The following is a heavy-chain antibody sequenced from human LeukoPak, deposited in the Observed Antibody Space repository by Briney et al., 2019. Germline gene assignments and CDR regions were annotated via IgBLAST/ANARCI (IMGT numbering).Heavy chain of an antibody. CDR2: FDPEDGET. V-gene: IGHV1-24*01. CDR1: GYTLAELP. J-gene: IGHJ4*01. D-gene: IGHD1-26*01. CDR3: ATESGSYVYNFDY. Sequence: ASVKVSCKVSGYTLAELPMHWVRQAPGKGLEWMGGFDPEDGETTYAQKFQGRVTMTEDTSTDTAYMELSSLRSEDTAVYYCATESGSYVYNFDYWGHGTLVTVSS.